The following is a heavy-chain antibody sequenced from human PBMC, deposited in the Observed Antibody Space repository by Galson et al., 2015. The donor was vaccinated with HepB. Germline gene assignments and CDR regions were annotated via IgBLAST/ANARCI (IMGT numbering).Heavy chain of an antibody. V-gene: IGHV3-30*18. CDR2: ISYDGSNK. CDR3: AKDPGNYYDSSAHGY. D-gene: IGHD3-22*01. CDR1: GFTFSSYG. J-gene: IGHJ4*02. Sequence: SLRLSCAASGFTFSSYGMHWVRQAPGKGLEWVAVISYDGSNKYYADSVKGRFTISRDNSKNTLYLQMNSLRAEDTAVYYCAKDPGNYYDSSAHGYWGQGTLVTVSS.